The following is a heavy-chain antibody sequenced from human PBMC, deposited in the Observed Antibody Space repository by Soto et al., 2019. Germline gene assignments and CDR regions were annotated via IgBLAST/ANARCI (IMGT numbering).Heavy chain of an antibody. CDR3: ERDGYNPYYGLDV. V-gene: IGHV3-21*01. CDR2: ISSSSSYI. CDR1: GFTFSSYS. D-gene: IGHD5-12*01. Sequence: PXGSLRLTCAASGFTFSSYSMNWVRQAPGKGLEWVSSISSSSSYIYYADSVKGRFTISRDNAKNSLYLQMNSLRAEDTAVYYCERDGYNPYYGLDVWGQGTTVTVSS. J-gene: IGHJ6*02.